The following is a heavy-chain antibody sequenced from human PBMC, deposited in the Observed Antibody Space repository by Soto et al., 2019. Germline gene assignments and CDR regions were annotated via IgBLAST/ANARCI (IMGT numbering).Heavy chain of an antibody. J-gene: IGHJ3*02. CDR3: AKDPRPIAAANAFDI. D-gene: IGHD6-13*01. CDR1: GFTFDDYA. CDR2: ISGHSGSI. Sequence: DVQLVDSGGGLVQPGRSLRLSCAASGFTFDDYAMHWVRQAPGKGLDWVSGISGHSGSIGYADSVKGRFTISRDNAKNSLYLHMNSLRAEDTALYYCAKDPRPIAAANAFDIWGQGTMVTLSS. V-gene: IGHV3-9*01.